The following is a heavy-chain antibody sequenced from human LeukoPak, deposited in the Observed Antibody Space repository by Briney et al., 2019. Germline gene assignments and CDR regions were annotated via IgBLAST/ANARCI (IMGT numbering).Heavy chain of an antibody. D-gene: IGHD6-13*01. V-gene: IGHV3-21*01. Sequence: GGSLRLSCAASGFTFSSYSMNWVRQAPGKGLEWVSSISSSSSYIYYADSVKGRFTISRDNAKNSLYLQMNSLRAEDTAVYYCARDLGQQLVLLYFDYWGQGTLVTVPS. CDR3: ARDLGQQLVLLYFDY. J-gene: IGHJ4*02. CDR1: GFTFSSYS. CDR2: ISSSSSYI.